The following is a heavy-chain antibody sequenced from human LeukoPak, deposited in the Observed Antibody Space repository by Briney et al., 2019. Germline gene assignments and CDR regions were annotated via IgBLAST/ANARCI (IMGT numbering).Heavy chain of an antibody. J-gene: IGHJ4*02. CDR3: ARDSRGPDY. Sequence: GGSLRLSCAASGFTFSNYDMYWVGQAPGRGLDWVAVVSYDGSDKYYADSVKGRFTISRDNSKNTLYLQMTGLRVEDTAVYYCARDSRGPDYWGQGALVTVSS. V-gene: IGHV3-33*05. CDR2: VSYDGSDK. D-gene: IGHD3-22*01. CDR1: GFTFSNYD.